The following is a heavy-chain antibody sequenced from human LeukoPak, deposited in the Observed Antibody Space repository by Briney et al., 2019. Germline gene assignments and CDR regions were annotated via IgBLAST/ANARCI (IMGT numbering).Heavy chain of an antibody. CDR1: GFTVSSNY. D-gene: IGHD1-26*01. CDR2: IYSGGST. V-gene: IGHV3-53*01. CDR3: ARGLSGSYHYFDY. Sequence: GGSLRLSCAVSGFTVSSNYMSWVRQAPGKGLEWVSVIYSGGSTYYTDSVKGRFTISRDNSKNTLYLQVNSLRAEDTAVYYCARGLSGSYHYFDYWGQGTLVTVSS. J-gene: IGHJ4*02.